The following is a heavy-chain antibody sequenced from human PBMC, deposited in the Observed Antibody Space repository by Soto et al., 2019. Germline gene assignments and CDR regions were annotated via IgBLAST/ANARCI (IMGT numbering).Heavy chain of an antibody. CDR1: GFTFRNYA. V-gene: IGHV3-23*01. D-gene: IGHD4-17*01. CDR2: ISGSGGTT. J-gene: IGHJ4*02. Sequence: EVQLLESGGGLVQRGGSLRLSCAASGFTFRNYAMNWVRQAPGKGLEWVSAISGSGGTTYYADSVKGRFTISRDNSKNKQYLQLNSLRDEDTAIYYCAKDCDPSTVISPSTGTDYWGQGTLVTVSS. CDR3: AKDCDPSTVISPSTGTDY.